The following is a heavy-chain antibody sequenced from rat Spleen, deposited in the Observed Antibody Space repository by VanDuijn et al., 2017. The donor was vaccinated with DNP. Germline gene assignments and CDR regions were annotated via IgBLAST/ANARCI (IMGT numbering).Heavy chain of an antibody. CDR1: GFAFSDHN. D-gene: IGHD1-2*01. Sequence: EVQLVVSGGGLVQPGRSLKLSCAASGFAFSDHNMAWVRQAPKKGLEWVAAILYDGSRTYYRDSVRGRFTISRDDAKSTLYLQMDSLRSEDTATYYGVRPLGYSSYGFAYWGQGTLVTVSS. J-gene: IGHJ3*01. V-gene: IGHV5S10*01. CDR2: ILYDGSRT. CDR3: VRPLGYSSYGFAY.